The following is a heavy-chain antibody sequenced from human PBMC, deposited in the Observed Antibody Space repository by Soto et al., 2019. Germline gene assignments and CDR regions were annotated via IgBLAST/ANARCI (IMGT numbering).Heavy chain of an antibody. CDR1: GGSISSYY. CDR2: IYYSGST. V-gene: IGHV4-59*12. Sequence: SEALSLTCTVSGGSISSYYWSWIRQPPGKGLGWIGYIYYSGSTNYNPSLKSRVTISVDTSKNYVSLKLSSVTAADTAVYYCAREPRRTSPMDVWGKGTTVTVSS. CDR3: AREPRRTSPMDV. J-gene: IGHJ6*03.